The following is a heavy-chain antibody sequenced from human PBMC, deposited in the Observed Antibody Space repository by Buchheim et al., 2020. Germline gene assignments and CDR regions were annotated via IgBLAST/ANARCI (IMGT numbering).Heavy chain of an antibody. CDR3: ARHSRQLVYRWFDP. V-gene: IGHV4-59*08. CDR1: GGSISNYY. Sequence: QVQLQESGPGLVKPSETLSLTCAVSGGSISNYYWSWIRQPPGKGLEWIGYIFYGGSTNYNPSLKSRVTILVDTSKNQIFLNLNSVTAADTAMYYCARHSRQLVYRWFDPWGQGTL. CDR2: IFYGGST. D-gene: IGHD1-1*01. J-gene: IGHJ5*02.